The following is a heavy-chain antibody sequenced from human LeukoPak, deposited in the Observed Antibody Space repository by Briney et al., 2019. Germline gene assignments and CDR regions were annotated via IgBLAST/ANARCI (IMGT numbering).Heavy chain of an antibody. CDR2: IYYSGST. J-gene: IGHJ3*02. D-gene: IGHD3-3*01. V-gene: IGHV4-59*08. CDR1: GGSISSYY. Sequence: SETLSLTCTVSGGSISSYYWSWIRQPPGKGLEWIGYIYYSGSTNYNPSLKSRVTISVDTSKNQFSLKLSSVTAADTAVYYCARYNTYYDFWSGYRHDAFDIWGQGTMVTVSS. CDR3: ARYNTYYDFWSGYRHDAFDI.